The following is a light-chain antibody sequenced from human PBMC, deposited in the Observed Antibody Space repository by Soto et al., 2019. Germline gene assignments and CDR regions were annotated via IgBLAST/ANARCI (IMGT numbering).Light chain of an antibody. CDR2: RND. CDR3: AAWDDSLRGVV. CDR1: ISNLGSNF. Sequence: QSVLTQPPSASGTPGQRVTISCSGSISNLGSNFVFWYQQLPGAAPKLLIPRNDQRPSGVPDRFSGSKSGTSASLAISGLRSEDEADYHCAAWDDSLRGVVFGGGTKLTVL. V-gene: IGLV1-47*01. J-gene: IGLJ3*02.